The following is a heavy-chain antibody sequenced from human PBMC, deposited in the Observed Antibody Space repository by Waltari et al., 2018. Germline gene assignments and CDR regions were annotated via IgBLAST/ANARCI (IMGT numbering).Heavy chain of an antibody. CDR1: GGSFSGYY. J-gene: IGHJ5*02. CDR3: ARSLAARNWFDP. Sequence: QVQLQQWGAGLLKPSETLSLTCAVYGGSFSGYYWSWIRQPPGKGLEWIGEINHSGSTNYNPSLKSRVTISEDTSKNQFSLKLSSVTAADTAVYYCARSLAARNWFDPWGQGTLVTVSS. D-gene: IGHD6-6*01. V-gene: IGHV4-34*01. CDR2: INHSGST.